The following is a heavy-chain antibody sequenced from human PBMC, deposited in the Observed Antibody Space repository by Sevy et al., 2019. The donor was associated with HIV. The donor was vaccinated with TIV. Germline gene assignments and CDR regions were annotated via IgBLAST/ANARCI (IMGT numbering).Heavy chain of an antibody. D-gene: IGHD6-13*01. CDR1: GFTFSSHW. Sequence: GGSLRLSCAASGFTFSSHWMSWVRQAPGKGLEWVANIKQDGSEKYYVDSVKGRFTISRDNAKNSLSLQMNSLRAEDTAVYHCARDSGGIGMDVWGQGTMVTVSS. V-gene: IGHV3-7*01. CDR3: ARDSGGIGMDV. J-gene: IGHJ6*02. CDR2: IKQDGSEK.